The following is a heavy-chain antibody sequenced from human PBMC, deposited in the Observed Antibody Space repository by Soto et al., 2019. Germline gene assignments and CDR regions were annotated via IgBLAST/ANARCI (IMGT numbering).Heavy chain of an antibody. J-gene: IGHJ4*02. CDR1: GFTFSNYW. D-gene: IGHD3-22*01. CDR2: IKQDGSEK. Sequence: PGGSLRLSCAASGFTFSNYWMNWFRQAPGKGLEWVANIKQDGSEKNYVDSVKGRFTISRDNAKNSLYLQMNSLSAEDTAVFYCAKDGPDDSSGYFSFEYWGQGTLVTVSS. CDR3: AKDGPDDSSGYFSFEY. V-gene: IGHV3-7*03.